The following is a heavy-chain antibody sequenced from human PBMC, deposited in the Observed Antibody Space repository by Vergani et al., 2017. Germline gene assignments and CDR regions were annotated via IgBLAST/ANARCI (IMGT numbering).Heavy chain of an antibody. CDR1: GGSISSSSYY. V-gene: IGHV4-39*01. CDR3: ACGIPTTVTPRLDY. J-gene: IGHJ4*02. Sequence: QLQLQESGPGLVKPSETLSLTCTVSGGSISSSSYYWGWIRQPPGKGLEWIGTFFYIGSTYYNPSLKSRVTISVDTSKNQFSLKLTSVTAADTAVYYCACGIPTTVTPRLDYWGQGTLVTVSS. CDR2: FFYIGST. D-gene: IGHD4-17*01.